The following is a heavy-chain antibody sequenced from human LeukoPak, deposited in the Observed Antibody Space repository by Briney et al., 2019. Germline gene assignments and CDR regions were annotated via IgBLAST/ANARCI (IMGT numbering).Heavy chain of an antibody. V-gene: IGHV1-69*05. CDR3: ARKVWGDGYNDDYYYMDV. D-gene: IGHD5-24*01. CDR2: IIPIFGTA. Sequence: SVKVSCKASGGTFSSYAISWVRQAPGQGLEWMGGIIPIFGTANYAQKFQGRVTITTDESTSTAYMEMSSLRSEDTAVYYCARKVWGDGYNDDYYYMDVWGKGTTVTVSS. CDR1: GGTFSSYA. J-gene: IGHJ6*03.